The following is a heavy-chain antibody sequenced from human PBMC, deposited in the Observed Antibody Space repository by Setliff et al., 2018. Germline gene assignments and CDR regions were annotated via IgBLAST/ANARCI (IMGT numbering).Heavy chain of an antibody. J-gene: IGHJ5*02. CDR1: GFTFTSAV. Sequence: GGSLRLSCTASGFTFTSAVMTWFRQAPGKGLEWVSAVTAFGGTTYDADSVKGRFTTSRDNSKNTIYLQMNNLGVDDTAIYYCVRRVAGKGWFDPWGQGTLVTVSS. CDR2: VTAFGGTT. CDR3: VRRVAGKGWFDP. D-gene: IGHD2-15*01. V-gene: IGHV3-23*01.